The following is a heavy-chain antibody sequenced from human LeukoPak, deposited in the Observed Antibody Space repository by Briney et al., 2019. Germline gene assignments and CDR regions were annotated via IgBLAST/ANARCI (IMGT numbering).Heavy chain of an antibody. CDR3: ARDLDYGEKAEDY. J-gene: IGHJ4*02. D-gene: IGHD4/OR15-4a*01. Sequence: SVTVSCKASGFTFINYYMHWVRQAPGQGLEWLGIINLSGGSTHYPQKFQDRVTMTRDTSTSTVYMELSSLRSEDTAVYYCARDLDYGEKAEDYWGQGTL. CDR1: GFTFINYY. CDR2: INLSGGST. V-gene: IGHV1-46*01.